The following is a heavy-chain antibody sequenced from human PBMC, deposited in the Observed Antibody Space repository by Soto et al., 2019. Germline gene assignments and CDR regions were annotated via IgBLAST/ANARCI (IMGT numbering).Heavy chain of an antibody. CDR3: AKDYYDSSGYPGDY. CDR1: GFTFDDYT. Sequence: GSLRLSCAASGFTFDDYTMHWVRQAPGKGLEWVSLISWDGGSTYYADSVKGRFTISRDNSKNSLYLQMNSLRTEDTALYYCAKDYYDSSGYPGDYWGQGTLVTVSS. CDR2: ISWDGGST. V-gene: IGHV3-43*01. D-gene: IGHD3-22*01. J-gene: IGHJ4*02.